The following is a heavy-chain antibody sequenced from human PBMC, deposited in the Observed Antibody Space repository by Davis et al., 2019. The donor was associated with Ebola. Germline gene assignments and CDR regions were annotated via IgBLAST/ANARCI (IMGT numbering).Heavy chain of an antibody. CDR2: ISSGGGAP. J-gene: IGHJ6*02. V-gene: IGHV3-23*01. Sequence: GESLKISCAASGFTFSTYAMGWVRQAPGKGLEWVSDISSGGGAPYYADSVKGRFTTFRDNPKNTLYLQMDSLRDEDTAMYYCASGDGRGRSYDMDVWGQGTTVTVSS. CDR3: ASGDGRGRSYDMDV. CDR1: GFTFSTYA. D-gene: IGHD3/OR15-3a*01.